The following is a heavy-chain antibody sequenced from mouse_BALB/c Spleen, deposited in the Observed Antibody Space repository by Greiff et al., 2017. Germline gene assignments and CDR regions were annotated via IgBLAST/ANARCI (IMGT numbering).Heavy chain of an antibody. V-gene: IGHV3-1*02. CDR1: GYSITSGYS. Sequence: VQLKESGPDLVKPSQSLSLTCTVTGYSITSGYSWHWIRQFPGNKLEWMGYIHYSGSTNYNPSLKSRISITRDTSKNQFFLQLNSVTTEDTATYYCARSGNYYGSSYVYWYFDVWGAGTTVTVSS. CDR3: ARSGNYYGSSYVYWYFDV. CDR2: IHYSGST. D-gene: IGHD1-1*01. J-gene: IGHJ1*01.